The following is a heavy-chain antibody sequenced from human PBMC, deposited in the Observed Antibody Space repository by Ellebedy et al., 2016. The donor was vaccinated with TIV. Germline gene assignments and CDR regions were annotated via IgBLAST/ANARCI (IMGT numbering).Heavy chain of an antibody. J-gene: IGHJ4*02. D-gene: IGHD6-19*01. V-gene: IGHV3-48*01. CDR1: GFTFGDYS. CDR3: ARDRAGGSSGCMDY. Sequence: GESLKISCVASGFTFGDYSMNWVRQAPAKGLEWVSYISSSSSTMYYADSVKGRFTISRDNSKNTLYLQMNSLRAEDTAVYYCARDRAGGSSGCMDYWGPGTQVTVSS. CDR2: ISSSSSTM.